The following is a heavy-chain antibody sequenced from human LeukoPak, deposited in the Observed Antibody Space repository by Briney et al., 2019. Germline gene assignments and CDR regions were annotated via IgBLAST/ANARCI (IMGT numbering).Heavy chain of an antibody. CDR1: AFTFSSYA. V-gene: IGHV3-23*01. CDR2: ISGSGGNT. CDR3: AKGTQQLLVEVYYGMDV. Sequence: GGSLRLSCAASAFTFSSYAMSWVRQAPGKGLEWVSAISGSGGNTYYADSVKGRFTISRDNSKNTLHLQMNSLRPEDTAIYYCAKGTQQLLVEVYYGMDVWGQGTTVTVSS. J-gene: IGHJ6*02. D-gene: IGHD6-19*01.